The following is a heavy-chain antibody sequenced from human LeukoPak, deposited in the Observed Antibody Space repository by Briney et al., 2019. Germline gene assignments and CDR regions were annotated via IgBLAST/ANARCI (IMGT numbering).Heavy chain of an antibody. Sequence: GGSLRLSCAASGITFSNYWMHWVRQAPGKGLEWVSRIISDGSRITYADSVKGRFTISRDNAKNTLYLQMNSLRVEDTAVYYCASSPVITRDWGQGTLVTVSS. V-gene: IGHV3-74*01. D-gene: IGHD3-22*01. CDR3: ASSPVITRD. CDR2: IISDGSRI. CDR1: GITFSNYW. J-gene: IGHJ4*02.